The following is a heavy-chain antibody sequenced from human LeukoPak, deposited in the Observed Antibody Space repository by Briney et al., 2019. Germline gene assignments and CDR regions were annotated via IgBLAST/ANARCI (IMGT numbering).Heavy chain of an antibody. Sequence: SETLSLTCTVSGGSISSYYWSWIRQPPGKGLEWIGYIYYSGSTNYNPSLKSRVTISVDTSKNQFSLKLSSVTAADTAVYYCARDARYDFWSGYKSNWFDPWGQGTLVTVSS. CDR3: ARDARYDFWSGYKSNWFDP. CDR2: IYYSGST. V-gene: IGHV4-59*12. CDR1: GGSISSYY. J-gene: IGHJ5*02. D-gene: IGHD3-3*01.